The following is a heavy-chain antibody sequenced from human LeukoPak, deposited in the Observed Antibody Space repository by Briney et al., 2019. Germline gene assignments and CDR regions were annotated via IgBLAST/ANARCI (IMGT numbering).Heavy chain of an antibody. D-gene: IGHD3-22*01. Sequence: PGGSLRLSCAASGFTFSSYAMSWVRQAPGKGLEWVSAISGSGGSTYYADSVKGRFTISRDNSKNTLYLQMNSLRAEDTAVYYCAEDRAYDDDAFDIWGQGTMVTVSS. CDR1: GFTFSSYA. CDR3: AEDRAYDDDAFDI. V-gene: IGHV3-23*01. CDR2: ISGSGGST. J-gene: IGHJ3*02.